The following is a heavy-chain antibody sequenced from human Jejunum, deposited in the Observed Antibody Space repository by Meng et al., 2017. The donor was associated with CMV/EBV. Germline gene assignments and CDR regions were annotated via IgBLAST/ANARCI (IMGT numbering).Heavy chain of an antibody. Sequence: FTDYYMNWIRQVPGKGLEWFACISGRGNTIFYADSVKGRFAISRDNSKNSLYLQMNSLRAEDTAVYYCAKSFCRGDCSLDYGVDVWGQGTTVTVSS. CDR3: AKSFCRGDCSLDYGVDV. CDR2: ISGRGNTI. CDR1: FTDYY. J-gene: IGHJ6*02. V-gene: IGHV3-11*04. D-gene: IGHD2-21*01.